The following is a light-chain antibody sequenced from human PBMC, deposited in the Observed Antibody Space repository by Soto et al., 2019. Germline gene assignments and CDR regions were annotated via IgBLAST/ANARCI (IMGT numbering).Light chain of an antibody. CDR2: DVT. Sequence: QSVLTQPPSASGSPGQSDTISCTGTSRDVGAYNYVSWFQQHPGKAPQLIIYDVTKRSSGVPDRFSGSKSGNTASLTVSGLQAEDEGDYYCCSHAGSSVVFGGGTKLTVL. J-gene: IGLJ2*01. CDR1: SRDVGAYNY. CDR3: CSHAGSSVV. V-gene: IGLV2-8*01.